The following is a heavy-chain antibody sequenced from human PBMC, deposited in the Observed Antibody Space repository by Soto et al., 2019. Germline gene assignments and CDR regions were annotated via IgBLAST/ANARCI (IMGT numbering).Heavy chain of an antibody. D-gene: IGHD3-9*01. CDR1: GFTFSSYS. Sequence: EVQLVESGGGLVKPGGSLRLSCAASGFTFSSYSMNWVRQAPGKGLEWVSSISSSSSYIYYADSVKGLFTISRDNAKNSLYLQMNSLRAEDTAVYYCARDPRPVNLRYFDWLFSPYFDYWGQGTLVTVSS. V-gene: IGHV3-21*01. J-gene: IGHJ4*02. CDR3: ARDPRPVNLRYFDWLFSPYFDY. CDR2: ISSSSSYI.